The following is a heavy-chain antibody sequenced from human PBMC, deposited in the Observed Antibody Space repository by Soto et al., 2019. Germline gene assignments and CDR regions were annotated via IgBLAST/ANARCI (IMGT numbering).Heavy chain of an antibody. CDR3: ARDSGYGGNSGPAY. CDR2: ISAYNGNT. D-gene: IGHD5-12*01. J-gene: IGHJ4*02. V-gene: IGHV1-18*01. CDR1: GYTFTSYG. Sequence: ASVKVSCKASGYTFTSYGINWVRQAPGEGLKWMGWISAYNGNTNFAQNQGRVTLTTDTTTSTAYMELRSLRSDDTAVYYCARDSGYGGNSGPAYWGQGTLVTVSS.